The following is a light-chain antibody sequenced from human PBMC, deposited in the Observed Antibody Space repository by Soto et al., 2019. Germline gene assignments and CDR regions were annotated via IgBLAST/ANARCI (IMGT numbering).Light chain of an antibody. V-gene: IGKV1-8*01. CDR1: QSISSY. Sequence: IRMTQSPSSFSVSTGERVXICCRASQSISSYLAWYQQKPGKAPKLLIYAASSLQSGVPSRFSGSGSGTDFALTISSLQPEDFATYYCQQADSFPLTFGQGTRLEIK. CDR2: AAS. CDR3: QQADSFPLT. J-gene: IGKJ5*01.